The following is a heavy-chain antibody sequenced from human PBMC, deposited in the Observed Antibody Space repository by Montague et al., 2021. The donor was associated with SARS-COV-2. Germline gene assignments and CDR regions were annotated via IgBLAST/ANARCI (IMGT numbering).Heavy chain of an antibody. CDR3: VGLRVVIGGHYPLHVDA. CDR1: GGSIRNTNYY. V-gene: IGHV4-39*01. CDR2: IYYDGTT. D-gene: IGHD3-3*01. J-gene: IGHJ5*02. Sequence: SETLSLTCAVYGGSIRNTNYYWGWVRQPPGMGLEWIGSIYYDGTTYYSPSLESRLTMSAYTSKKQVSLKVISLTAADTAVYSCVGLRVVIGGHYPLHVDAGGKGTRATV.